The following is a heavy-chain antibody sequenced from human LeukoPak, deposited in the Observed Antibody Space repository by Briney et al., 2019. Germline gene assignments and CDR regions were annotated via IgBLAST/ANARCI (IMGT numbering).Heavy chain of an antibody. D-gene: IGHD2-2*01. V-gene: IGHV1-2*06. J-gene: IGHJ4*02. CDR2: INPNSGDT. CDR1: GYTFTRYH. Sequence: ASVKVSCRASGYTFTRYHIHWVRQAPGQGLEWMGRINPNSGDTNYAQTCQGRVTMTRDTSINTAYMELSRLRSDDTAVYYCARDYCSSTSCLFDYWGQGTLVTVSS. CDR3: ARDYCSSTSCLFDY.